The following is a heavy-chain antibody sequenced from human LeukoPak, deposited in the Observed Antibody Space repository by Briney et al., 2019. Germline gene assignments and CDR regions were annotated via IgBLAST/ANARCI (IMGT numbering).Heavy chain of an antibody. J-gene: IGHJ4*02. Sequence: PGGSLRLSCAASGFTFSSYAMSWVRQAPGKGLEWVSAISGSGGSTYYADSVKGRFTISRDNSKSTLYLQMNSLRAEDTAVYYCAKDNYGSGSYYSYYFDYWGQGTLVTVSS. CDR1: GFTFSSYA. CDR2: ISGSGGST. D-gene: IGHD3-10*01. V-gene: IGHV3-23*01. CDR3: AKDNYGSGSYYSYYFDY.